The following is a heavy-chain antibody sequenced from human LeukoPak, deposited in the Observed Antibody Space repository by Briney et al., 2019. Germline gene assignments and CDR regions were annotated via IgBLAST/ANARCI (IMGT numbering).Heavy chain of an antibody. J-gene: IGHJ4*02. D-gene: IGHD4-17*01. CDR2: IYSGGTT. CDR1: GFTFKRYH. CDR3: ASRSGGDYPYFDY. Sequence: PGGSLRLSCAASGFTFKRYHMSWVRQAPGKGLEWVSVIYSGGTTKYADSVKGRFTISRDNSRNTLYLQMNSLRVEDTALYYCASRSGGDYPYFDYWGQGTLVTVSS. V-gene: IGHV3-53*01.